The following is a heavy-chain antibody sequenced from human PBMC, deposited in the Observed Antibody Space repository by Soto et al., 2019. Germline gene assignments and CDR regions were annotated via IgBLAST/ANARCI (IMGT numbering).Heavy chain of an antibody. CDR1: GFTFSSYW. D-gene: IGHD3-22*01. Sequence: GGSLRLSCAASGFTFSSYWMSWVRQAPGKRLEWVANIKQDGSEKYYVDSVKGRFTISRDNAKNSLYLQMNSLRAEDTAVYYCARDPLYDSSGYGWFDPWGRGTLVTVSS. CDR3: ARDPLYDSSGYGWFDP. J-gene: IGHJ5*02. CDR2: IKQDGSEK. V-gene: IGHV3-7*03.